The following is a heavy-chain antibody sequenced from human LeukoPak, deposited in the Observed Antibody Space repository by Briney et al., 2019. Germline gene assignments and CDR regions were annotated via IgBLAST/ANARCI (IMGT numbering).Heavy chain of an antibody. Sequence: ASVKVSGKASGYTFTGYYMHWVRQAPGQGLEWMGWINPNSGGTNYAQKFQGRVTMTRDTSISTAYMELSRLRSDDTAVYYCSSQGDRGSGSEPWGQGTLVTVSS. J-gene: IGHJ5*02. V-gene: IGHV1-2*02. CDR1: GYTFTGYY. CDR3: SSQGDRGSGSEP. CDR2: INPNSGGT. D-gene: IGHD3-10*01.